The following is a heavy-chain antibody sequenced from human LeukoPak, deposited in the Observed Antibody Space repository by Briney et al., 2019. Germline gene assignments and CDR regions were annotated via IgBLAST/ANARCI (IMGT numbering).Heavy chain of an antibody. CDR3: ARLMVRSASFQH. D-gene: IGHD3-10*01. J-gene: IGHJ1*01. CDR1: GLTFSSYA. Sequence: PGGSLRLSCAASGLTFSSYAMHWVRQAPGKGLEWVAVISYDGSSKYSADSVKGRFTISRDHSKNTLDLQMNSLRAEDTAVYYCARLMVRSASFQHWGQGTLVTVSS. V-gene: IGHV3-30*04. CDR2: ISYDGSSK.